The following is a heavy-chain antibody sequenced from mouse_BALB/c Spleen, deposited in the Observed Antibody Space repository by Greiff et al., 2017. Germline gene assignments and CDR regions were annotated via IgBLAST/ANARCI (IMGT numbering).Heavy chain of an antibody. J-gene: IGHJ4*01. Sequence: EVKLLESGGGLVKPGASLKLSCEASGFTFSSYTMSWVRQTPEKRLEWVATISSGGSYTYYPDSVKGRFTISGDNTKNTLYLQMSSLQYEDTAMYYCTRDPAIYDGYAMDYWGQGTSVTVSS. V-gene: IGHV5-6-4*01. CDR1: GFTFSSYT. CDR3: TRDPAIYDGYAMDY. D-gene: IGHD2-3*01. CDR2: ISSGGSYT.